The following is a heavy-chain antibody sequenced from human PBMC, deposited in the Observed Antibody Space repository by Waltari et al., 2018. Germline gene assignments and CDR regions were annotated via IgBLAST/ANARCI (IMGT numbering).Heavy chain of an antibody. CDR1: GYTFTASN. CDR3: ARRSCTGECYAPYVY. D-gene: IGHD2-8*02. J-gene: IGHJ4*02. V-gene: IGHV1-2*04. Sequence: QVQLVQSGAEVTKPGASVKVSCKPSGYTFTASNIPWVRQAPGQGLEWMGWINPKSGGTYYAQTFQGWVTMTRDTSTSTVYMELSSLKSDDTAMYYCARRSCTGECYAPYVYWGQGSLVTVSS. CDR2: INPKSGGT.